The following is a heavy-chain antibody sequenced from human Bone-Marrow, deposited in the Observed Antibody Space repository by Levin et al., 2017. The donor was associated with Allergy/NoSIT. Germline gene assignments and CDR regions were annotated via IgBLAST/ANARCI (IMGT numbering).Heavy chain of an antibody. Sequence: PGGSLRLSCIGSGFTFSKYGVYWVRQAPGKGLEWVAATRDSGDATYYVDSVKGRFTISRDNSKSTVFLQMSSLRAEDTAIYYCARSLRKTPYGMDVWGQGTTVTVSS. V-gene: IGHV3-23*01. CDR2: TRDSGDAT. CDR1: GFTFSKYG. J-gene: IGHJ6*02. CDR3: ARSLRKTPYGMDV.